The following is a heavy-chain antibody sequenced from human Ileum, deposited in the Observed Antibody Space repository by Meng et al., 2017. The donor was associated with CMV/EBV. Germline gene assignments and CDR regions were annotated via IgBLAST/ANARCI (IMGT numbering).Heavy chain of an antibody. CDR1: GGSVSSGSYY. V-gene: IGHV4-61*01. J-gene: IGHJ4*02. Sequence: SETLSLTCTVSGGSVSSGSYYWSWIRQPPGKGLEWIGYIYYSGSTNYNPSLKSRVTISVDTSKNQSSLKLSSVTAADTAVYYCANGYYFDYWGQGTLVTVSS. CDR3: ANGYYFDY. CDR2: IYYSGST. D-gene: IGHD3-10*01.